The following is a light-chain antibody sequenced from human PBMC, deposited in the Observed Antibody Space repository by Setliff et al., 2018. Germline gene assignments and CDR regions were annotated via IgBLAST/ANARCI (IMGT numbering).Light chain of an antibody. CDR1: SSNIGSNT. CDR3: AAWDDSLNGHV. Sequence: QYVLTQPPSASGTPGQRVTISCSGSSSNIGSNTVNWYQQLTGTAPKLLIYSNNQRPSGVPDRFSGSESGTSASLAISGLQSEDEADYYCAAWDDSLNGHVFGTGTKVTVL. J-gene: IGLJ1*01. CDR2: SNN. V-gene: IGLV1-44*01.